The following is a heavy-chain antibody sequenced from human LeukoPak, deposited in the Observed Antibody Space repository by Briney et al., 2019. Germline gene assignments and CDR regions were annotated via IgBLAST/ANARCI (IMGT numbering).Heavy chain of an antibody. Sequence: GASVKVSCKASGYTFTGYYMHWVRQAPGQGLEWMGWINPNSGGTNYAQKFQGRVIMTRDTSISTAYMELSRLRSDDTAVYYCARGGYYYDSSGYYAYWGQGTLVTVSS. CDR1: GYTFTGYY. CDR2: INPNSGGT. D-gene: IGHD3-22*01. V-gene: IGHV1-2*02. CDR3: ARGGYYYDSSGYYAY. J-gene: IGHJ4*02.